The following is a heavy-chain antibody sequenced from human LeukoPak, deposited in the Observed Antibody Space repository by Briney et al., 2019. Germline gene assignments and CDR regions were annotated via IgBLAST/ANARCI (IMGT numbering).Heavy chain of an antibody. D-gene: IGHD1-26*01. V-gene: IGHV4-4*07. CDR1: GGSISSYY. CDR2: IYTSGST. J-gene: IGHJ4*02. CDR3: ARVRVGGATEHYFDY. Sequence: KPSETLSLTCTVSGGSISSYYWSWIRQPAGKGLEWIGRIYTSGSTNYNPSLKSRVTMSVDTSKNQFSLKLSSVTAADTAVYYCARVRVGGATEHYFDYWGQGTLVTVSS.